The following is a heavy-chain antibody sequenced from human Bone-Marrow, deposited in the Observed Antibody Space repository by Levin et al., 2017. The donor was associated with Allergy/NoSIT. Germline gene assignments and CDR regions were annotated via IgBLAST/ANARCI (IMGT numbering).Heavy chain of an antibody. CDR3: AKAIAVAGDLDY. CDR1: GFTFSSYA. V-gene: IGHV3-23*01. J-gene: IGHJ4*02. Sequence: GESLKISCAASGFTFSSYAMSWVRQAPGKGLEWVSAISGSGGSTYYADSVKGRFTISRDNSKNTLYLQMNSLRAEDTAVYYCAKAIAVAGDLDYWGQGTLVTVSS. CDR2: ISGSGGST. D-gene: IGHD6-19*01.